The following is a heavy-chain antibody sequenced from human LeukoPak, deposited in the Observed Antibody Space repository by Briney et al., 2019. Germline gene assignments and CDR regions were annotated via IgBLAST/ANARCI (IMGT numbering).Heavy chain of an antibody. CDR3: AKDLLPYCGGDCWGVDY. D-gene: IGHD2-21*02. V-gene: IGHV3-23*01. CDR2: ISGSGGST. J-gene: IGHJ4*02. Sequence: PGGSLRLSCAASGFTFSNYWMIWVRQAPGKGLEWVSAISGSGGSTYYADSVKGRFTISRDNSKNTLYLQMNSLRAEDTAVYYCAKDLLPYCGGDCWGVDYWGQGTLVTVSS. CDR1: GFTFSNYW.